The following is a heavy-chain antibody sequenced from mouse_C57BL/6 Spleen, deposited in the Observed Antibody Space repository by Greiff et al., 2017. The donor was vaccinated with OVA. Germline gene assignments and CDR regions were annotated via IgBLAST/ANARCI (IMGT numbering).Heavy chain of an antibody. CDR1: GYTFTSYW. CDR2: INPSNGGT. CDR3: ARSPGGKGWYFDV. V-gene: IGHV1-53*01. J-gene: IGHJ1*03. Sequence: VKLQQPGTELVKPGASVKLSCKASGYTFTSYWMHWVKQRPGQGLEWIGNINPSNGGTNYNEKFKSKATLPVAKSSSTAYMQLSSLTSEDSAVYYCARSPGGKGWYFDVWGTGTTVTVSS. D-gene: IGHD1-3*01.